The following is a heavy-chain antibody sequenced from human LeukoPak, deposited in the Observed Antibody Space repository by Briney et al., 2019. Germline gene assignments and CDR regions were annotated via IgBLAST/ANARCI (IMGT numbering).Heavy chain of an antibody. CDR1: GGSFSGYY. V-gene: IGHV4-34*01. CDR2: INHSGST. CDR3: ARGSEDSIPDY. Sequence: SETLSLTCAVYGGSFSGYYWSWIRQPPGKGLEWIGEINHSGSTNYNPSLKSRVTISVDTSKNQFSLKLSSVTAADTAVYYCARGSEDSIPDYWGQGTLVTVSS. J-gene: IGHJ4*02. D-gene: IGHD4-11*01.